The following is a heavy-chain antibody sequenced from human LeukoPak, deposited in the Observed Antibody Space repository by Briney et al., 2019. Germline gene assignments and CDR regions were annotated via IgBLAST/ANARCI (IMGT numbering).Heavy chain of an antibody. Sequence: SQTLSPTCAVYGGSFTGYYWSWIRQHPGKGLEWIGEINHSGSTNYNPSLKSRVTISVDTSKNQFSLKLSSVTAADTAVYYWARGYYGDYSFDYWGQGTLGTVSS. CDR2: INHSGST. CDR3: ARGYYGDYSFDY. CDR1: GGSFTGYY. J-gene: IGHJ4*02. D-gene: IGHD4-17*01. V-gene: IGHV4-34*01.